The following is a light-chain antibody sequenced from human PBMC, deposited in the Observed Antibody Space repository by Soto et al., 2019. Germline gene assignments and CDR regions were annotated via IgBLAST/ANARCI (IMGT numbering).Light chain of an antibody. Sequence: EIVMTQSPATLSVSPGERATLSCRASQSVSSSLAWYQQKPGQAPRLLIYGASTRATGIPARFSGSGSGTEFTLTISGLQSEDFAVYYCQQYDNWPKTFGHGTKVEIK. CDR1: QSVSSS. V-gene: IGKV3-15*01. CDR3: QQYDNWPKT. J-gene: IGKJ1*01. CDR2: GAS.